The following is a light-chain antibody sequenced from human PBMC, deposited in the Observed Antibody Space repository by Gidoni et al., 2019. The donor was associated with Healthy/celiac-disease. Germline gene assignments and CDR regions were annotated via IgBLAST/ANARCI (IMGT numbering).Light chain of an antibody. CDR1: QSVSSY. V-gene: IGKV3-11*01. Sequence: VLTQSPATLSLSPGERATLSCRASQSVSSYLAWYQQKPGQAPRLLIYDASNRATGIPARFSGSGSGTDFTLTISSLEPEDFAVYYWQQRSNWLTFGGGTKVEIK. CDR2: DAS. CDR3: QQRSNWLT. J-gene: IGKJ4*01.